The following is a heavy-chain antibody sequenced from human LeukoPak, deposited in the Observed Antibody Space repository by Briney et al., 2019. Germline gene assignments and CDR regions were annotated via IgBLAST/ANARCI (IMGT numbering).Heavy chain of an antibody. V-gene: IGHV4-39*02. CDR2: IYYSGST. Sequence: KPSETLSLTCTVSGGSISSSSYYWGWIRQPPGKGLEWIGSIYYSGSTYYNPSLKSRVTISVDTSKNQFSLKLSSVTAADTAVYYCAREPLRRYCGGDCYPDAFDIWGQGTMVTVSS. CDR1: GGSISSSSYY. J-gene: IGHJ3*02. D-gene: IGHD2-21*02. CDR3: AREPLRRYCGGDCYPDAFDI.